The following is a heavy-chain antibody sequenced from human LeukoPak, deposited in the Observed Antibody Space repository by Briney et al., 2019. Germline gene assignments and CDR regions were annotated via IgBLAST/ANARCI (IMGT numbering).Heavy chain of an antibody. V-gene: IGHV4-30-4*01. D-gene: IGHD3-22*01. J-gene: IGHJ4*02. Sequence: SETLSLTCTVSGGSISSGDYYWSWIRQPPGKGLEWIGYIYYSGSTYYNPSLKSRVTISVDTSKNQFPLKLSSVTAADTAVYYCARAFSGGYYLDYYFDYWGQGTLVTVSS. CDR1: GGSISSGDYY. CDR2: IYYSGST. CDR3: ARAFSGGYYLDYYFDY.